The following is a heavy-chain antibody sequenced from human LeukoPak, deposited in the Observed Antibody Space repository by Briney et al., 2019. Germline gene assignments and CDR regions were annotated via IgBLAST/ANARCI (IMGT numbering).Heavy chain of an antibody. J-gene: IGHJ5*02. CDR3: AHSGYDYSWFDP. CDR2: IIPIFGTA. V-gene: IGHV1-69*13. Sequence: ASVKVSCKASGGTFSSYAISWVRQAPGQGLEWMGGIIPIFGTANYAQKFQGRVTITADESTSTAYMELSSLRSEDTAVYYCAHSGYDYSWFDPWGQGTLVTVSS. CDR1: GGTFSSYA. D-gene: IGHD5-12*01.